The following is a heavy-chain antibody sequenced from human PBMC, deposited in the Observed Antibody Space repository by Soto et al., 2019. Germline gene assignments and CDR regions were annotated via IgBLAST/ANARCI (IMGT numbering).Heavy chain of an antibody. CDR1: GLTVSNNY. V-gene: IGHV3-53*01. D-gene: IGHD1-1*01. CDR3: ARAFNWNDAYFDY. J-gene: IGHJ4*02. Sequence: EVHLVESGGGLIQPGGSLRLSCAASGLTVSNNYMSWVRQAPGKGLEWVSIIYSGGSTYYADSVTGRFTISRDNSKNTLYLHMDSLRAEDTAVYYCARAFNWNDAYFDYWGQGTLVTVSS. CDR2: IYSGGST.